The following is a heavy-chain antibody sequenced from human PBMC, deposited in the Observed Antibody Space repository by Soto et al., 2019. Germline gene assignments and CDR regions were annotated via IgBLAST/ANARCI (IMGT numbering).Heavy chain of an antibody. D-gene: IGHD3-22*01. Sequence: PSETLSLTCTVSGGSISSGEYYWSWIRQPPGKGLEWIGYIYYSGSTYYNPSLKSRVTISVDTSKNQFSLKLSSVTAADTAVYYSASTYYSDSSGYSEFDPWGQGTLVTVSS. CDR3: ASTYYSDSSGYSEFDP. J-gene: IGHJ5*02. CDR2: IYYSGST. V-gene: IGHV4-30-4*01. CDR1: GGSISSGEYY.